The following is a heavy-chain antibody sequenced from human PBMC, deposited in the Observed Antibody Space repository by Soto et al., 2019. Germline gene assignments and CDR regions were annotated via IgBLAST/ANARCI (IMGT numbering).Heavy chain of an antibody. D-gene: IGHD3-10*01. V-gene: IGHV4-34*01. CDR1: GGSFSGYY. J-gene: IGHJ6*02. Sequence: PSETLSLTCAVYGGSFSGYYWSWIRQPPGKGLEWIGEINHSGSTNYNPSLKSRVNISVDTSKNHFSLKLSSVTAADTAVYYCARVSGIYYYGMDVWGQGTTVT. CDR2: INHSGST. CDR3: ARVSGIYYYGMDV.